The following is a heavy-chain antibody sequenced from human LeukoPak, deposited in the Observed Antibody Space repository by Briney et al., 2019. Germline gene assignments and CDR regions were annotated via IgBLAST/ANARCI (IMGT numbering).Heavy chain of an antibody. J-gene: IGHJ5*02. CDR3: AKGHIAALAFNRFDP. Sequence: PGGSLRLSCAASGFTFDDYAMHWVRQAPGKGLEWVSGISWNSGSIGYADSVKGRFTISRDNAKNSLYLQMNGLRAEDMASYYCAKGHIAALAFNRFDPWGQGILVTVSS. CDR1: GFTFDDYA. D-gene: IGHD6-6*01. V-gene: IGHV3-9*03. CDR2: ISWNSGSI.